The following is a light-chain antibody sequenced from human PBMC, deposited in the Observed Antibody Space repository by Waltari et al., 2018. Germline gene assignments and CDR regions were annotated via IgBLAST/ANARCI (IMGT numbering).Light chain of an antibody. J-gene: IGLJ2*01. CDR2: QDT. Sequence: SYELTQPPSVSVSPGQTASITCSGDKLGDQYASWYQQKPGQSPVLVICQDTKRPSGIPERFSGSNSGNTATLTISGTQAMDEADYYCQAWDSRHVIIGGGTKLTVL. CDR1: KLGDQY. CDR3: QAWDSRHVI. V-gene: IGLV3-1*01.